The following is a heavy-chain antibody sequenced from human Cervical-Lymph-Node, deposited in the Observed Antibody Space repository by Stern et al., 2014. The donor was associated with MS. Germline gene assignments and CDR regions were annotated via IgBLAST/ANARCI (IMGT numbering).Heavy chain of an antibody. D-gene: IGHD3-3*01. CDR3: ARANYDFWSGNSSFQRYYYGMDV. CDR2: LSSSRSTI. J-gene: IGHJ6*02. CDR1: GFTFSSYS. V-gene: IGHV3-48*02. Sequence: EAQLVESGGGLVQPGGSLRLSCAASGFTFSSYSMNWVRQAPGKGLEWISYLSSSRSTIYYADSVKGRFTISRDNAKNSLYLQMNSLRDEDTAVYYCARANYDFWSGNSSFQRYYYGMDVWGQGTTVTVSS.